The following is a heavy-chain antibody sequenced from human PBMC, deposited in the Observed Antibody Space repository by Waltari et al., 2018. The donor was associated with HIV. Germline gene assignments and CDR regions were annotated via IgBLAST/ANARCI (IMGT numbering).Heavy chain of an antibody. D-gene: IGHD3-10*01. CDR3: AGGGVLLWFGDLNWFDP. CDR1: GFTFSSYW. V-gene: IGHV3-7*01. CDR2: IKQDGSEK. J-gene: IGHJ5*02. Sequence: EVQLVESGGGLVQPGGSLRLSCAASGFTFSSYWMSWVRQAPGKGLGWVGNIKQDGSEKYYVDSVKGRFTISRDNAKNSLYLQMNSLRAEDTAVYYCAGGGVLLWFGDLNWFDPWGQGTLVTVSS.